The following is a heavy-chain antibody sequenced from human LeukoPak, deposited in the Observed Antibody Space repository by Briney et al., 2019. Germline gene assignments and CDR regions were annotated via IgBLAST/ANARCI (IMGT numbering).Heavy chain of an antibody. CDR3: AREGDTTMIRPFEY. V-gene: IGHV4-59*11. J-gene: IGHJ4*02. CDR1: GGSISGHY. Sequence: SETLSLTCSVSGGSISGHYWSWIRQPPGKGLEWIGYISYSGSTNYNPSLKSRVTMSVDTSKNQFSLRLSSVTAADTAVYYCAREGDTTMIRPFEYWGQGTLVTVSS. CDR2: ISYSGST. D-gene: IGHD5-18*01.